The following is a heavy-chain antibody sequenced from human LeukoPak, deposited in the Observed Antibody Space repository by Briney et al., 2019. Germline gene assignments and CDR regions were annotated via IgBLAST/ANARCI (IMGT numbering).Heavy chain of an antibody. D-gene: IGHD4-17*01. Sequence: PSETLSLTCAVYGGSFSGYYWSWIRQPPGKGLEWIGEINHSGSTKYNPSLKNQVTISVDTSKNQFSLKLSSVTAADTAVYYCARADYGDYGPRDREFDYWGQGTLVTVSS. CDR1: GGSFSGYY. V-gene: IGHV4-34*01. CDR3: ARADYGDYGPRDREFDY. J-gene: IGHJ4*02. CDR2: INHSGST.